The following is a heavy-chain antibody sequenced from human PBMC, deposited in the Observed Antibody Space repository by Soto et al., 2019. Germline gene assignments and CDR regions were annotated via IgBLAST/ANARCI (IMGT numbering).Heavy chain of an antibody. CDR3: AKDSLRYCSSTSCPFDY. CDR1: GFTFSSYA. D-gene: IGHD2-2*01. CDR2: ISGSGGST. Sequence: GSLRLSCAASGFTFSSYAMSWVRQAPGRGLEWVSAISGSGGSTYYADSVKGRFTISRDNSKNTLYLQMNSLRAEDTAVYYCAKDSLRYCSSTSCPFDYWGQGTLVTVSS. J-gene: IGHJ4*02. V-gene: IGHV3-23*01.